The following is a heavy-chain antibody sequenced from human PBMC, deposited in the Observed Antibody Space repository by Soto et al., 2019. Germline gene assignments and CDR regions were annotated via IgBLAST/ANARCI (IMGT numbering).Heavy chain of an antibody. D-gene: IGHD5-12*01. J-gene: IGHJ4*02. Sequence: PSETLSLTCTVSGGSISSGGYYWSWIRQHPGKGLEWIGYIYYSGSTYYNPSLKSRVTISVDTSKNQFSLKLSSVTAADTAVYYCASGHHSGYERTYXFDYWGQGTLVTV. CDR3: ASGHHSGYERTYXFDY. CDR1: GGSISSGGYY. V-gene: IGHV4-31*03. CDR2: IYYSGST.